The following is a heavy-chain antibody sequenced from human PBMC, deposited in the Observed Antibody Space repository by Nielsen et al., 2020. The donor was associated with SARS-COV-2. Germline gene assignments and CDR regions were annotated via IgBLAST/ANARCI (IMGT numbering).Heavy chain of an antibody. CDR3: ARDLATVTTCIGY. V-gene: IGHV3-30*03. Sequence: GGSLRLSCAASGFTFSSYGMHWVRQAPGKGLEWVAVISYDGSNKYYADSVKGRFTISRDNSKNTLYLQMNSLRAEDTALYYCARDLATVTTCIGYWGQGTLVTVSS. J-gene: IGHJ4*02. CDR1: GFTFSSYG. CDR2: ISYDGSNK. D-gene: IGHD4-17*01.